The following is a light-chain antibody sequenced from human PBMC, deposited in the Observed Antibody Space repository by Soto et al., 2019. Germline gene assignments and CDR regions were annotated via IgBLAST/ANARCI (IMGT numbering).Light chain of an antibody. Sequence: QSALTQPASVSGSPGQSITISCTGTSSDVGSYNLVSWYQQHPGKAPKLMIYEGSKRPSGVSNRFSGSKSGNTASLTISGLQAEDEADYYCCSYAGSSTFPYVFGTGTKGTVL. V-gene: IGLV2-23*03. CDR2: EGS. CDR3: CSYAGSSTFPYV. J-gene: IGLJ1*01. CDR1: SSDVGSYNL.